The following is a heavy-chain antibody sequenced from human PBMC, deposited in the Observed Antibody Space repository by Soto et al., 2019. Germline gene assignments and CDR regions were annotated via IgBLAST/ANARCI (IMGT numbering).Heavy chain of an antibody. Sequence: QVQLQESGPGLVKPSETLSLTCTVSSGSMSPYYWSWIRQPPGKGLEWLGNVYYSGSTSYNVSLKSRVTISVDTSRNQFSLKLSSVTAADTAVYYCARFERCSGDICYHLDYWGQGTLVTVSS. CDR3: ARFERCSGDICYHLDY. CDR2: VYYSGST. D-gene: IGHD2-15*01. J-gene: IGHJ4*02. V-gene: IGHV4-59*01. CDR1: SGSMSPYY.